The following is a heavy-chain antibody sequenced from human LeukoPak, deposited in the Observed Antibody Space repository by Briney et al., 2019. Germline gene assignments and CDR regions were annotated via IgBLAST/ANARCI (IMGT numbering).Heavy chain of an antibody. CDR1: GGSISSSSYY. Sequence: KPSETLSLTCTVSGGSISSSSYYWGWIRQPPGKGLEWIGYIYYSGSTNYNPSLKSRVTISVDTSKNQFSLKLSSATAADTAVYYCARGYAGAIDAFDIWGQGTMVTVSS. D-gene: IGHD7-27*01. CDR3: ARGYAGAIDAFDI. V-gene: IGHV4-61*05. CDR2: IYYSGST. J-gene: IGHJ3*02.